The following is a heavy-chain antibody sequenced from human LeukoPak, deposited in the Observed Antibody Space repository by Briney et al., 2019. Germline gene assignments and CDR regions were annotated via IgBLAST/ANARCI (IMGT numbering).Heavy chain of an antibody. CDR2: INHSGST. D-gene: IGHD3-3*01. J-gene: IGHJ5*02. CDR3: ARGIWSGFNWFDP. CDR1: GGSFSGYY. V-gene: IGHV4-34*01. Sequence: DPSETLSLTCAVYGGSFSGYYWSWIRQPPGKGLEWIGEINHSGSTNYNPSLKSRVTISVDTSKNQFSLKLSSVTAADTAVYYCARGIWSGFNWFDPWGQGTLVTVSS.